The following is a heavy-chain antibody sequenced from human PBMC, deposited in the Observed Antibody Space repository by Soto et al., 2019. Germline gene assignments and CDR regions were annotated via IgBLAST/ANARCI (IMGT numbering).Heavy chain of an antibody. CDR1: GFTFSSYS. V-gene: IGHV3-21*01. Sequence: GGSLRVSCAASGFTFSSYSMNWVRQAPGKGLEWVSSISSSSSYIYYADSVKGRFTISRDNAKNSLYLQMNSLRAEDTAVYYCARGALLLRFLEWLSNAGGMDVWGQGTTVTVSS. CDR3: ARGALLLRFLEWLSNAGGMDV. J-gene: IGHJ6*02. CDR2: ISSSSSYI. D-gene: IGHD3-3*01.